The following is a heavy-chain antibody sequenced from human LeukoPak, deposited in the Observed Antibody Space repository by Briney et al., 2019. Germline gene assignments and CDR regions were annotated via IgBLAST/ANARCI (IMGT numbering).Heavy chain of an antibody. CDR3: AKDAARYGSGSYYFDY. CDR2: ISGSGGST. Sequence: GGSLRLSCAVSAFTFSSYVMTWARQSPGKGLEWVSGISGSGGSTYYADPVKGRFTISRDNSKNTLYLQMNSLRAEDTAVYYCAKDAARYGSGSYYFDYWVQGTLVTVSS. V-gene: IGHV3-23*01. J-gene: IGHJ4*02. CDR1: AFTFSSYV. D-gene: IGHD3-10*01.